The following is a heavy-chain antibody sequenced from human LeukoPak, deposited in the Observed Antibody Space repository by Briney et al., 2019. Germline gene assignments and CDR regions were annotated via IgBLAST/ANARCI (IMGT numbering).Heavy chain of an antibody. Sequence: SETLSLTCTVSGGSISSSSYYWGWIRQPPGKGLEWIGRVYCSGSTYYNPSLKRRVTIFVDPAKNQFSLKLSSVPAPDTAVYYCATTYIVVVPAAKGRGYYFDYWGQGTLVTVSS. D-gene: IGHD2-2*01. CDR3: ATTYIVVVPAAKGRGYYFDY. J-gene: IGHJ4*02. CDR2: VYCSGST. CDR1: GGSISSSSYY. V-gene: IGHV4-39*01.